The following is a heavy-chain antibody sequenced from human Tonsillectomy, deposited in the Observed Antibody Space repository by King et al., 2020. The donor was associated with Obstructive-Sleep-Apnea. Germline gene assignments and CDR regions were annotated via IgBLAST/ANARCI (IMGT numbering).Heavy chain of an antibody. CDR1: GFTFDDYT. V-gene: IGHV3-43*01. CDR3: AKGEQRGPYYYYGMDV. D-gene: IGHD6-25*01. J-gene: IGHJ6*02. CDR2: ISWDGGST. Sequence: VQLVESGGVVVQPGGSLRLSCAASGFTFDDYTMHWVRQAPGKGLEWVSLISWDGGSTYYADSVKGRFTISRDNSKNSLYLQMNSLRTEDTALYYCAKGEQRGPYYYYGMDVWGQGTTVTVSS.